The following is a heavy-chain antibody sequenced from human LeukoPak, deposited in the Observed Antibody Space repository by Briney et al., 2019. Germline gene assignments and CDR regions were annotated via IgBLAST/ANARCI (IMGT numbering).Heavy chain of an antibody. CDR1: GFIFSSYG. Sequence: PGGSLRLSCAASGFIFSSYGMNWVRQAPGKGLEWVSYISSSSTTIYYADSVKGRFTISRDNSKNSLYLQMNSLRAEDTAVYYCARRGTTVTTQNFDYWGQGTLVTVSS. CDR3: ARRGTTVTTQNFDY. CDR2: ISSSSTTI. J-gene: IGHJ4*02. D-gene: IGHD4-17*01. V-gene: IGHV3-48*04.